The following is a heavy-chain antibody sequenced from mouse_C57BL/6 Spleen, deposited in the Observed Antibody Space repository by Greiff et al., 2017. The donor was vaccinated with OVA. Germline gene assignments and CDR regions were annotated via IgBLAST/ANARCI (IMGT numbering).Heavy chain of an antibody. Sequence: VQLKQSGPVLVKPGASVKMSCKASGYTFTDYYMNWVKQSHGKSLEWIGVINPYNGGTSYNQKFKGKATLTVDKSSSTAYMELNSLTSEDSAVYYCARNKALPGYFDVWGTGTTVTVSS. V-gene: IGHV1-19*01. CDR2: INPYNGGT. J-gene: IGHJ1*03. CDR3: ARNKALPGYFDV. D-gene: IGHD2-1*01. CDR1: GYTFTDYY.